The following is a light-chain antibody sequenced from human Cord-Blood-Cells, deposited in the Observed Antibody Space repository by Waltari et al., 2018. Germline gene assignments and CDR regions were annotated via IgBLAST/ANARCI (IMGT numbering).Light chain of an antibody. J-gene: IGKJ1*01. CDR2: AAS. CDR3: QQSYSTPPT. Sequence: DIQMTQSPSSLSASVGDRVTITCRASQSISSYLNWYQQKPGKAPKLLIYAASSLHSGVPSRFSGSGSATDFTLTISSLQPEDFATYYGQQSYSTPPTFGQGTKVEIK. CDR1: QSISSY. V-gene: IGKV1-39*01.